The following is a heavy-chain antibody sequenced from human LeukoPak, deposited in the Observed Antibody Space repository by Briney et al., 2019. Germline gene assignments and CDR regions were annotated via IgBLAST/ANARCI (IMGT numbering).Heavy chain of an antibody. CDR1: GYTFTSYD. D-gene: IGHD5-18*01. CDR3: AREAESYGLSPGDY. Sequence: ASVKVSCKASGYTFTSYDISWVRQAPGQGLEWMGWISAYNGNTNYAQKLQGRVTMTTDTSTSTAYMELRSLRSDDTAVYYCAREAESYGLSPGDYWGQGTLVTVSS. CDR2: ISAYNGNT. V-gene: IGHV1-18*01. J-gene: IGHJ4*02.